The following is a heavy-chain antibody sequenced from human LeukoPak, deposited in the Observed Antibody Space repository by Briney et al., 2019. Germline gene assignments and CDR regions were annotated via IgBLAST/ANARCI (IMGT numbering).Heavy chain of an antibody. V-gene: IGHV3-23*01. CDR2: ISGSGGST. J-gene: IGHJ5*02. CDR1: GFTFSSYA. Sequence: GGSLRLSCAASGFTFSSYAMSWVRQAPGKGLEWVSAISGSGGSTYYADSVKGRFTISRDNAKNTLYLQMNSLRAEDTAVYYCARDNGYSSSWYEPWGQGTLVTVSS. D-gene: IGHD6-13*01. CDR3: ARDNGYSSSWYEP.